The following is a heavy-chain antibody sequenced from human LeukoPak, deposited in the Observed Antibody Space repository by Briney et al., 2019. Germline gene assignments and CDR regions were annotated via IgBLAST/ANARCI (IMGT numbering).Heavy chain of an antibody. Sequence: GGSLRLSCAASGFTFSSYCVSWVRQAPGKGLEWVANIKQDGSEKYYVDSVKGRFTISRDNAKNSLYLQMNSLRAEDTAVYYCARFPRPTYSSNWYYFDYWGQGTLVTVSS. CDR1: GFTFSSYC. CDR3: ARFPRPTYSSNWYYFDY. D-gene: IGHD6-13*01. J-gene: IGHJ4*02. CDR2: IKQDGSEK. V-gene: IGHV3-7*01.